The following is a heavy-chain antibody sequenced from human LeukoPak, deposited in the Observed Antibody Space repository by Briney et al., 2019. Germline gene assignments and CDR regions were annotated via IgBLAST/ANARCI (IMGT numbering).Heavy chain of an antibody. J-gene: IGHJ4*02. CDR1: GGSFSGYY. CDR2: INHSGST. V-gene: IGHV4-34*01. CDR3: ARGRISTRPYYFDY. D-gene: IGHD2-2*01. Sequence: SETLSLTCAVYGGSFSGYYWSWIRQPPGKGLEWIGEINHSGSTNYNPSLKSRVTISVVTSKSQFSLKLSSVTAADTAVYYCARGRISTRPYYFDYWGQGTLVTVSS.